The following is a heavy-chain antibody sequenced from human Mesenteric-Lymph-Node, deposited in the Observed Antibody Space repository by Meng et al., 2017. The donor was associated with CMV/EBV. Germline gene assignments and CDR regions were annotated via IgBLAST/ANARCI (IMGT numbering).Heavy chain of an antibody. CDR3: STAPNPNYSDY. CDR1: GFTFSSYA. Sequence: GESLKISCAASGFTFSSYAMHWVRLAPGRGLEWVGTIKEDGSETVYVDFVKGRFTISRDNARKSVYLQMNGLRAEDTAVYYCSTAPNPNYSDYWGQGTLVTVSS. J-gene: IGHJ4*01. V-gene: IGHV3-7*01. CDR2: IKEDGSET.